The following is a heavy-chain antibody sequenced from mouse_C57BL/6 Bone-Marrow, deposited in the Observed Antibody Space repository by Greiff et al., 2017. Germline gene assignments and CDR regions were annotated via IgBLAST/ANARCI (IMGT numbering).Heavy chain of an antibody. CDR3: AKNRVYGMDY. J-gene: IGHJ4*01. CDR1: GYTFTSYG. V-gene: IGHV1-81*01. D-gene: IGHD2-14*01. Sequence: VQLQQPGAELARPGASVKLSCKASGYTFTSYGISWVKQRTGQGLEWIGKIDPRSGDTYYNEKFKGKATLTADKSSSTAYMELRSLTSEDSAVYFCAKNRVYGMDYWGQGTSVTVSS. CDR2: IDPRSGDT.